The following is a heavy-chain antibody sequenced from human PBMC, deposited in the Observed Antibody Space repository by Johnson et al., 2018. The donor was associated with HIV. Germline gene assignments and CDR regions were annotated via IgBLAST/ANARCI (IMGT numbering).Heavy chain of an antibody. D-gene: IGHD6-19*01. Sequence: QVQLVESGGGVVQPGRSLRLSCAASEFTFSSYAMHWVRQAPGKGLEWVAVISYDGNNKYYADSVKGRFTISRDNAKNSLYLQMNSLRAEDTAVYYCAKRVSGWNFGVDAFDIWGQGTMVTVSS. CDR2: ISYDGNNK. CDR1: EFTFSSYA. CDR3: AKRVSGWNFGVDAFDI. V-gene: IGHV3-30-3*02. J-gene: IGHJ3*02.